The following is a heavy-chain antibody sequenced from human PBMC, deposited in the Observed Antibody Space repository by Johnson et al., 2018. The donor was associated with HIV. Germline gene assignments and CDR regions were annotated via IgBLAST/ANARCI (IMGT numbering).Heavy chain of an antibody. CDR3: ARAVCRGGRCYSHDAFDI. Sequence: QMQLVESGGGLVKPGGSLRLSCPASRSTFSDYYLSCIRQAPGKGLDCVSFISSGCGTINFVDSVKGPFLIPTDNATKSLYLQMNSLRAEDTAVYYCARAVCRGGRCYSHDAFDIWGQGTMVTVSS. D-gene: IGHD2-15*01. CDR1: RSTFSDYY. J-gene: IGHJ3*02. CDR2: ISSGCGTI. V-gene: IGHV3-11*04.